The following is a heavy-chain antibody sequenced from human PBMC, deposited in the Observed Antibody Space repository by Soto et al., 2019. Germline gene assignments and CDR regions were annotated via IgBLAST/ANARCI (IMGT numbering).Heavy chain of an antibody. Sequence: QVQLQESGPGLVKPSQTLSLTCTVSGGSISSGGYYWSWIRQPPGKGLAWIGYIYYNGSTYYNPSLSSRLTISVYTSKNRFSGMPSSVTAANTAVYSCASSYGPRVGFDDWGQGSLVTVSS. CDR2: IYYNGST. D-gene: IGHD4-17*01. J-gene: IGHJ4*02. CDR1: GGSISSGGYY. V-gene: IGHV4-31*03. CDR3: ASSYGPRVGFDD.